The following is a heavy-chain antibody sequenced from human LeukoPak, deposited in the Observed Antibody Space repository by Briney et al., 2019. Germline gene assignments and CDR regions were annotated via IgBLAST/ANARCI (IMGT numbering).Heavy chain of an antibody. D-gene: IGHD2-2*01. CDR3: ASPGNQLPPLGYYGTDV. Sequence: GESLKISCKGSGYSFTSYWISWVRQMPGKGLEWMGRIDPSDSYTNYSPSFQGHVTISADKSISTAYLQWSSLKASDTAMYYCASPGNQLPPLGYYGTDVWGKGTTVTVFS. CDR2: IDPSDSYT. CDR1: GYSFTSYW. V-gene: IGHV5-10-1*01. J-gene: IGHJ6*04.